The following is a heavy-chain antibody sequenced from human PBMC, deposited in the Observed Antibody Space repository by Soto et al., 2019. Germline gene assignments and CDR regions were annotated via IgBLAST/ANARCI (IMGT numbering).Heavy chain of an antibody. Sequence: QVKLVESGGGLVEPGGSLRLSCAVSGFTFENYYMTWIRPAPGKGLEWLSDICATSDHTNIADSIKGRFTISRDNAQKSLYLQMDSLRVEDTAVYYCARRYSAQDHWGRGTLVIVSS. D-gene: IGHD5-18*01. CDR3: ARRYSAQDH. V-gene: IGHV3-11*05. CDR2: ICATSDHT. CDR1: GFTFENYY. J-gene: IGHJ1*01.